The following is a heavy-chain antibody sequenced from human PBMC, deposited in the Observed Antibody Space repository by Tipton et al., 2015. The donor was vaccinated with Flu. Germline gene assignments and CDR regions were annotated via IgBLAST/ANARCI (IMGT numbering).Heavy chain of an antibody. Sequence: TLSLTCTVSGGSISSTSHYWGWIRQPPGKGLEWIGSVYYTGDTFYNPSLRSRVSISLATSEKQFSLKVTSVTAADTAFYFCARISSFYFLFENCGQGTLVT. D-gene: IGHD2/OR15-2a*01. CDR1: GGSISSTSHY. CDR3: ARISSFYFLFEN. CDR2: VYYTGDT. J-gene: IGHJ4*02. V-gene: IGHV4-39*01.